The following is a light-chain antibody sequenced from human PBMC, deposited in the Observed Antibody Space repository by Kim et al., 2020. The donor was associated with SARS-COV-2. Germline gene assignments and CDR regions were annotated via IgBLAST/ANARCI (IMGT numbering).Light chain of an antibody. J-gene: IGKJ4*01. CDR3: QQYNNWPLT. CDR1: QSVNSN. Sequence: EIVMTQSPATLSISPGERTTLSCRAGQSVNSNLAWYQQRPGQAPRLLIYGASTRATGIPARFSGSGSGTEFTLTISSLQSEDFAVYYCQQYNNWPLTFGGGTKVDIK. V-gene: IGKV3-15*01. CDR2: GAS.